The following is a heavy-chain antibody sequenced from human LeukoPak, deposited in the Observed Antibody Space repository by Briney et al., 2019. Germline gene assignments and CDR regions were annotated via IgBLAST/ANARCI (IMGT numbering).Heavy chain of an antibody. CDR3: ARDGVVRGVISYYYYYMDV. V-gene: IGHV3-48*01. D-gene: IGHD3-10*01. CDR2: ISSSSSTI. J-gene: IGHJ6*03. Sequence: PGGSLRLSCAASGFTFSSYSMNWVRQAPGKGLEWVSYISSSSSTIYYADSVKGRFTISRDNAKNSLYLQMNSLRAEDTAAYYCARDGVVRGVISYYYYYMDVWGKGTTVTVSS. CDR1: GFTFSSYS.